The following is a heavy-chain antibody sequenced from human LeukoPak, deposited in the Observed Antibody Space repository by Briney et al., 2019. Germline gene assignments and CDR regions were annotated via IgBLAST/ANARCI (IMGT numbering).Heavy chain of an antibody. J-gene: IGHJ3*01. Sequence: GGSLRLSCAASGFAFGNYAMGWVRQAPGEGLEWVSAISGSDDSAYYADSVKGRFTTSRDKSKNTLYLQMNSLRAEDTAVYYCSKQVDFDPADALDVWGQGTMVTVSS. CDR3: SKQVDFDPADALDV. CDR1: GFAFGNYA. D-gene: IGHD3-9*01. CDR2: ISGSDDSA. V-gene: IGHV3-23*01.